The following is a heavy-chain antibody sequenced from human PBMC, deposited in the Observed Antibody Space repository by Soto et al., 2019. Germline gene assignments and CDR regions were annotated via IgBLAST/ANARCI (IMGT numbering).Heavy chain of an antibody. J-gene: IGHJ5*02. D-gene: IGHD3-9*01. CDR1: GFTFSSYA. CDR2: ISGSGGST. Sequence: GGSLRLSCAASGFTFSSYAMSWVRQAPGKGLEWVSAISGSGGSTYYADSVKGRFTISRDNSKNTLYLQMNSLRAEDTAVYYCARDASPMLGILTGYPTSHWFDPWGQGTLVTVSS. V-gene: IGHV3-23*01. CDR3: ARDASPMLGILTGYPTSHWFDP.